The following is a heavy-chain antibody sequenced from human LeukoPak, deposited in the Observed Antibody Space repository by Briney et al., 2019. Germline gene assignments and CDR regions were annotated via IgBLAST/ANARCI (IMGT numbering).Heavy chain of an antibody. Sequence: ALVKVSCKASGYTFTSYAMNWVRQAPGQGLEWIGWINTNTGNPTYAQGFTGRFVFSLDTSVSTAYLQISSLKAEDTAVYYCARERSPKHRGSSWADYYYYYGMDVWGQGTTVTVSS. CDR2: INTNTGNP. V-gene: IGHV7-4-1*02. CDR1: GYTFTSYA. J-gene: IGHJ6*02. D-gene: IGHD6-13*01. CDR3: ARERSPKHRGSSWADYYYYYGMDV.